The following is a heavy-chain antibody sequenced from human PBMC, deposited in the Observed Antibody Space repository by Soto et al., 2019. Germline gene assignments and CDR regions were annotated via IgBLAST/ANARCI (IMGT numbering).Heavy chain of an antibody. CDR1: GGTFSSYT. V-gene: IGHV1-69*04. CDR3: ARDGAPDSSSWYDEYFQH. CDR2: IIPILGIA. J-gene: IGHJ1*01. Sequence: ASVKVSCKASGGTFSSYTISWVRQAPGQGLELMGRIIPILGIANYAQKFQGRVTITADKSTSTAYMELSSLRSEDTAVYYCARDGAPDSSSWYDEYFQHWGQGTLVTVSS. D-gene: IGHD6-13*01.